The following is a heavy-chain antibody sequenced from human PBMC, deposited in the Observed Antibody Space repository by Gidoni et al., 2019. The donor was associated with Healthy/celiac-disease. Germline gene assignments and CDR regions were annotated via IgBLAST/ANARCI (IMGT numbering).Heavy chain of an antibody. V-gene: IGHV3-30*04. CDR3: ASQMSDSDY. CDR1: GFTFSSYA. Sequence: QVPLVESGGGGVQPGRSLTLSCPAPGFTFSSYAMHWVRQAPGKGLEWVAVISYDGSNKYYADSVKGRFTISRDNSKNTLYLQMNSLRAEDTAVYYCASQMSDSDYWGQGTLVTVSS. J-gene: IGHJ4*02. CDR2: ISYDGSNK.